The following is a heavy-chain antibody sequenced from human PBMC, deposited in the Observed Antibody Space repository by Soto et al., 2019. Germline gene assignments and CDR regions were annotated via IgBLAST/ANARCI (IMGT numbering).Heavy chain of an antibody. D-gene: IGHD3-10*01. CDR2: MNANVDAT. J-gene: IGHJ5*02. Sequence: ASVKVSCKASGFTFSTNDINWVRQAPGQGLQWMGWMNANVDATDSPQEFKGRVTMTWNASISTAYMELSNLKSDDTAVYYCAREVVDGGSPWLDPWGQGTLVTVSS. V-gene: IGHV1-8*01. CDR1: GFTFSTND. CDR3: AREVVDGGSPWLDP.